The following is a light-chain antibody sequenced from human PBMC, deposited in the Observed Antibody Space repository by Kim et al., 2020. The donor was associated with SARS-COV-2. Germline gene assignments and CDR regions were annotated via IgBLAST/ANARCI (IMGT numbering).Light chain of an antibody. V-gene: IGKV3-11*01. CDR1: QSVSSY. CDR3: QQRSNWPPYT. J-gene: IGKJ2*01. CDR2: DAS. Sequence: LSPGERATLACRASQSVSSYLAWYQQKPGQAPRLLIYDASNRATGIPARFSGSGSGTDFTLTISSLEPEDFAVYYCQQRSNWPPYTFGQGTKLEI.